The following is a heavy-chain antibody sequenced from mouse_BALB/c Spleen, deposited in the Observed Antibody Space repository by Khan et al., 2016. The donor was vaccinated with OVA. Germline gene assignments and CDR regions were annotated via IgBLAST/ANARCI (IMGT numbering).Heavy chain of an antibody. D-gene: IGHD2-14*01. CDR3: ARAYYRYDGYYAMDY. Sequence: VQLQESGPGLVAPSQSLSITCTVSGFSLSRYNIHWVRQPPGKGLDWLGMIWGGGGTDYNSTLKSRLSIRKDNSQSQVLLKMNSLQTDDTAMYYCARAYYRYDGYYAMDYWGQGTSVTVSS. CDR1: GFSLSRYN. V-gene: IGHV2-6-4*01. J-gene: IGHJ4*01. CDR2: IWGGGGT.